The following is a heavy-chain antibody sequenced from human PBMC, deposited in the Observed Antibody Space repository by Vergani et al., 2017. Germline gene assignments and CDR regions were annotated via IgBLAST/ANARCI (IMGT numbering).Heavy chain of an antibody. Sequence: QVQLQQWGAGLLKPSETLSLTCAVYGGSFSGYYWSWIRQPPGKGLEWIGEINHSGSTNYNPSLKSRVTISVDTSKNQFSLKLSSVTAADTAVYYCARAGVRPVGFDPWGQGTLVTVSS. V-gene: IGHV4-34*01. CDR1: GGSFSGYY. CDR2: INHSGST. D-gene: IGHD3-10*01. CDR3: ARAGVRPVGFDP. J-gene: IGHJ5*02.